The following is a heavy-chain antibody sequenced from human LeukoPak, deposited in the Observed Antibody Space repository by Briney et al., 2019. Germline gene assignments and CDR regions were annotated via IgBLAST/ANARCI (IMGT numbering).Heavy chain of an antibody. CDR2: IFTTENT. Sequence: SETLSLTCTVSGDSISDCYWSWIRQPAGRGLEWIGRIFTTENTDYNPSLTSRVTMSIDTSKNQFSLELRSVTAADTAVYYCTRDPAFYGSGDWGQGTLVTVSS. J-gene: IGHJ4*02. CDR1: GDSISDCY. CDR3: TRDPAFYGSGD. V-gene: IGHV4-4*07. D-gene: IGHD3-10*01.